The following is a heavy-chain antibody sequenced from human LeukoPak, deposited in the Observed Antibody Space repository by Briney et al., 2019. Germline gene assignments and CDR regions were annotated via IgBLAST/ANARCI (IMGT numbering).Heavy chain of an antibody. CDR3: AKDPTVYYYDSSGYTGVPYYFDY. D-gene: IGHD3-22*01. CDR1: GFTFSSYA. V-gene: IGHV3-30-3*01. CDR2: ISYDGSNK. J-gene: IGHJ4*02. Sequence: PGGSLRLSCAASGFTFSSYAMHWVRQAPGKGLEWVAVISYDGSNKYYADSVKGRFTISRDNSKNTLYLQMNSLRAEDTAVYYCAKDPTVYYYDSSGYTGVPYYFDYWGQGTLVTVSS.